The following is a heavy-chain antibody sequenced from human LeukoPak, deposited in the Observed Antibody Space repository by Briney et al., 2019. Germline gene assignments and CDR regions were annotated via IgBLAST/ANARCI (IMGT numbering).Heavy chain of an antibody. D-gene: IGHD6-19*01. CDR1: GFTFSSYG. V-gene: IGHV3-23*01. CDR2: ISGSGGTT. J-gene: IGHJ4*02. Sequence: GGSLRLSCAASGFTFSSYGMSWVRQAPGKGLEWVSTISGSGGTTYYVDSVKGRFTISRDNSRNTLYLQMNSLRAEDTAVYYCAKGSSSGWYADYWGQGTLVTVSS. CDR3: AKGSSSGWYADY.